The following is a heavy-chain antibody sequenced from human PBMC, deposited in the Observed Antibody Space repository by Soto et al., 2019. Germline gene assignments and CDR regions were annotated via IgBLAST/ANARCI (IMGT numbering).Heavy chain of an antibody. J-gene: IGHJ6*02. D-gene: IGHD6-19*01. V-gene: IGHV4-59*01. CDR3: ARDRPVAGRLVIPDYYYYYCIDV. CDR2: IYYSGST. Sequence: QVQPQESGPGLVKPSETLSLTCTVSGGSISSYYWSWIRQPPGKGLEWIGYIYYSGSTNYNPSLKSRVTIAVDTSKNQFSRKLSSVTAADTAVYYCARDRPVAGRLVIPDYYYYYCIDVWGQWTTVTVSS. CDR1: GGSISSYY.